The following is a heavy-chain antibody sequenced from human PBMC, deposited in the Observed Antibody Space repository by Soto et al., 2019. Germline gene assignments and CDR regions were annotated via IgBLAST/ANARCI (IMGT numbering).Heavy chain of an antibody. J-gene: IGHJ4*02. V-gene: IGHV4-39*01. CDR2: IYYSGST. Sequence: SETLSLTCTVSGGSISSSSYYWGWIRQPPGKGLEWIGSIYYSGSTYYNPSLKSRVTISVDTSKNQFSLKLSSVTAADTAVYYCARLQYSMAEIDYWGQGTLVTVSS. CDR3: ARLQYSMAEIDY. D-gene: IGHD1-26*01. CDR1: GGSISSSSYY.